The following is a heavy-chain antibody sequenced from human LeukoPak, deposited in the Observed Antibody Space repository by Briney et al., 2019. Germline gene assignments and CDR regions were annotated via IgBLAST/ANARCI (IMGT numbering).Heavy chain of an antibody. V-gene: IGHV3-53*01. CDR1: GFTVSNNY. CDR2: IYSGGTT. D-gene: IGHD1-1*01. J-gene: IGHJ4*02. CDR3: ARGGLKRTYYFDY. Sequence: PGGSLRLSCAASGFTVSNNYMTWVRQAPGKGLEWVAVIYSGGTTYYADSVKGRFTISRDNSKSTLYLQMNSLRAEDTAVYFCARGGLKRTYYFDYWGREPLFPVPS.